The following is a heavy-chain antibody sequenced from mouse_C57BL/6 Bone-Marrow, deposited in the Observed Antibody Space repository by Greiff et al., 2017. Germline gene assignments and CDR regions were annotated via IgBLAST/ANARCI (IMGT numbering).Heavy chain of an antibody. CDR1: GFTFSDYG. Sequence: EVKLVESGGGLVKPGGSLKLSCAASGFTFSDYGMHWVRQAPEKGLEWVAYISSGSSTIYYADTVKGRFTISRDNAKNTLFLQMTSLRSEDTAMYYCAREDYPWCAYWGQGTLVTVSA. D-gene: IGHD2-4*01. CDR2: ISSGSSTI. V-gene: IGHV5-17*01. CDR3: AREDYPWCAY. J-gene: IGHJ3*01.